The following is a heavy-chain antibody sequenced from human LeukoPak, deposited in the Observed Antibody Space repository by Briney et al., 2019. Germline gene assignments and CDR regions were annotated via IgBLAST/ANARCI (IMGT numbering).Heavy chain of an antibody. J-gene: IGHJ3*02. CDR3: AREDDTGRYMGDDAFDI. V-gene: IGHV1-69*06. Sequence: SVKVSCKASGGTFNSYAISWVRQAPGQGREWVGGIIPMSDTANYPQKFRGSLTINAEIPTSTVYMELSSLRSEDTAVYYCAREDDTGRYMGDDAFDIWGQGTMVTVSS. CDR2: IIPMSDTA. D-gene: IGHD1-26*01. CDR1: GGTFNSYA.